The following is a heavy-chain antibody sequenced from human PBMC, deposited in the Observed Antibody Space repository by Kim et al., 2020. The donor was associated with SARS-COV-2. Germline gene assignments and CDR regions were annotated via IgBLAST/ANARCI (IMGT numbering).Heavy chain of an antibody. CDR1: GYSFTSYW. CDR3: ARLPSGDIVDY. CDR2: IDPRDSYS. Sequence: GESLKISCKTSGYSFTSYWISWVRQMPGKGLEWMGRIDPRDSYSNYSPSFEGHVTFSGDKSISTVYLQWSSLKASDTAMYYCARLPSGDIVDYWGQGTLVTVSS. D-gene: IGHD2-15*01. V-gene: IGHV5-10-1*01. J-gene: IGHJ4*02.